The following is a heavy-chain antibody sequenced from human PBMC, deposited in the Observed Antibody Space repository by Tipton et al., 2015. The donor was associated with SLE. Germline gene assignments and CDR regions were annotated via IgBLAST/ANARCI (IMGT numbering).Heavy chain of an antibody. J-gene: IGHJ3*01. CDR2: VYYSGST. CDR1: GGSISSSLYY. CDR3: ARALPFNYDFWSGYSTDPFDV. Sequence: TLSLTCTVSGGSISSSLYYWGWIRQPPGKGLEWIGSVYYSGSTYYNPSLTSRVTISVDTSKNQFSLKLTSVTAADTAVYYCARALPFNYDFWSGYSTDPFDVWGQGTMVTVSA. V-gene: IGHV4-39*07. D-gene: IGHD3-3*01.